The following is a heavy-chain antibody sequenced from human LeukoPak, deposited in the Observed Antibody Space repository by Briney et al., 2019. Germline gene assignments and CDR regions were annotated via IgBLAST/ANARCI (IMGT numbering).Heavy chain of an antibody. D-gene: IGHD3-9*01. CDR3: ARTYTYYDILTGYRHDAFDI. Sequence: SETLSLTCTVSGGSISSSSYYWGWIRQPPGKGLEWIGSIYYSGSTYYNPSLKSRVTISVDTSKNQFSLKLSSVTAADTAVYYCARTYTYYDILTGYRHDAFDIWGQGTMVTVSS. CDR2: IYYSGST. J-gene: IGHJ3*02. CDR1: GGSISSSSYY. V-gene: IGHV4-39*07.